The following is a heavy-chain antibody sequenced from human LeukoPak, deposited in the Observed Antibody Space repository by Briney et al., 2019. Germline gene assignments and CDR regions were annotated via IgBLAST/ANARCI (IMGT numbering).Heavy chain of an antibody. D-gene: IGHD5-24*01. V-gene: IGHV3-21*01. CDR1: GFTFSKTN. CDR2: ITSSGSSI. J-gene: IGHJ4*02. Sequence: GGSLRLSCEGSGFTFSKTNMNWVRQAPGKGPEWVSSITSSGSSIYYADSVKGRFTISRDNAKNSLYLQLNGLRAEDTAVYYCARDTRWLVDYWGQGTLVTVSS. CDR3: ARDTRWLVDY.